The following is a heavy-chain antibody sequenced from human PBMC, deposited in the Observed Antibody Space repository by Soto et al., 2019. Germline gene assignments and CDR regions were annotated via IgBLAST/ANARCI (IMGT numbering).Heavy chain of an antibody. V-gene: IGHV1-46*01. CDR3: ARGYYDFWSGSYYYYGMDV. CDR2: INPSGGST. J-gene: IGHJ6*02. D-gene: IGHD3-3*01. CDR1: GYTFTSYY. Sequence: ASVKVSCKASGYTFTSYYMHWVRQAPGQGLEWMGIINPSGGSTSYAQKFQGRGTMTRDTSTSTVYMELSSLRSEDTAVYYCARGYYDFWSGSYYYYGMDVWGQGTTVTVSS.